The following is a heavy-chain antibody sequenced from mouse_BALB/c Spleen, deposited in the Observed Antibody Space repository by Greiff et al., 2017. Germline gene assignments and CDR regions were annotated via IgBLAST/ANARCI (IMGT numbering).Heavy chain of an antibody. CDR1: GFNIKDYY. V-gene: IGHV14-1*02. CDR2: IDPENGNT. D-gene: IGHD1-1*01. CDR3: AIYGLDY. J-gene: IGHJ2*01. Sequence: EVQLQQSGAELVRPGALVKLSCKASGFNIKDYYMHWVKQRPEQGLEWIGWIDPENGNTIYDPKFQGKASITADTSSNTAYLQLSSLTSEDTAVYYCAIYGLDYWGQGTTLTVSS.